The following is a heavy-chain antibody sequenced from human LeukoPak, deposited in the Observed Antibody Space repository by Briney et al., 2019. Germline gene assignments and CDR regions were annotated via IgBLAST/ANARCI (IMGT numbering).Heavy chain of an antibody. J-gene: IGHJ6*03. D-gene: IGHD3-16*01. Sequence: SETLSLTCTVSGGSISSYYWSWIRQPPGKGLEWIGYIYYSGSTNYNPSLKSRVTISVDTSRNQFSLKLSSVTAADTAVYYCARETSQKGAHYMDVWGKGTTVTISS. CDR2: IYYSGST. V-gene: IGHV4-59*01. CDR1: GGSISSYY. CDR3: ARETSQKGAHYMDV.